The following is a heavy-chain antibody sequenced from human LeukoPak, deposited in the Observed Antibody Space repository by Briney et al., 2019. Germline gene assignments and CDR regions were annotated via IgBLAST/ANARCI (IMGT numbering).Heavy chain of an antibody. CDR2: ISSSGTII. V-gene: IGHV3-11*04. Sequence: PGGSLRLSCAASRLSFSDYYMSWIRQAPGKGLEWVSYISSSGTIIYYADSVKGRFTIYRDNAKNSLYLQMNSLRAEDTAVYYCARDPEYYYDSSGQTGGYWGQGTLVTVSS. J-gene: IGHJ4*02. CDR3: ARDPEYYYDSSGQTGGY. D-gene: IGHD3-22*01. CDR1: RLSFSDYY.